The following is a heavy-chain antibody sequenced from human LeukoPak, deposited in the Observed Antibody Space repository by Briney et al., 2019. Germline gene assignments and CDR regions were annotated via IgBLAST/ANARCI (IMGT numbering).Heavy chain of an antibody. CDR1: GYTFTVYY. D-gene: IGHD6-13*01. Sequence: ASVTVSCKASGYTFTVYYMHWVRQAPGQGLEWMGWINPNSGGTNYAQKFQGRVTMNRDTSISTAYMELSRLRSDDTAVYYCARDRGLDIAAAGKFRHYYYYMDVWGKGTTVTVSS. CDR2: INPNSGGT. CDR3: ARDRGLDIAAAGKFRHYYYYMDV. J-gene: IGHJ6*03. V-gene: IGHV1-2*02.